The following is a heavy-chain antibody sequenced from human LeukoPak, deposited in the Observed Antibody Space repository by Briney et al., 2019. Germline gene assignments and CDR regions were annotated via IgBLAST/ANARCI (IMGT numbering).Heavy chain of an antibody. D-gene: IGHD3-3*01. CDR1: GFTFSSYS. CDR3: ARGQNITIFGVVIIPADVSAFDI. V-gene: IGHV3-21*01. Sequence: GGSLRLSCAASGFTFSSYSMNWVRQAPGKGLEWVSSISSSSSYIYYADSVKGRFTISRDNAKNSLYLQMNSLRAEDTAVYYCARGQNITIFGVVIIPADVSAFDIWGQGTMVTVSS. CDR2: ISSSSSYI. J-gene: IGHJ3*02.